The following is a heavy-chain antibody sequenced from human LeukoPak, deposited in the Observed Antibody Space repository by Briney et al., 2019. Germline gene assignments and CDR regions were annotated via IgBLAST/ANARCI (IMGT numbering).Heavy chain of an antibody. CDR1: GYTFTGYY. CDR3: ARDIVRGVISHFDP. V-gene: IGHV1-2*02. J-gene: IGHJ5*02. D-gene: IGHD3-10*01. Sequence: ASVKVSCKASGYTFTGYYMHWVRQAPGQGLEWMGWINPNSGGTNYAQKFQGRVTMTRDTSISTAYMELSRLGSDDTAVYYCARDIVRGVISHFDPWGQGTLVTVSS. CDR2: INPNSGGT.